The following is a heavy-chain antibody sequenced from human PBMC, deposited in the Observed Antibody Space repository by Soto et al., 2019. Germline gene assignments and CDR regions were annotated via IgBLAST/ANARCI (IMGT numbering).Heavy chain of an antibody. CDR2: ISGSGSST. CDR1: GFTFSSYA. Sequence: EVQLLESGGGLVQPGGSLRLSCAASGFTFSSYAMSWVRQAPGKGLEWVSGISGSGSSTYYADSVKGRFTFSRDNSKNTLYLQMNSLRAEDTAVYYCAKGVEGAIISTQATNWGQGTLVTVSS. CDR3: AKGVEGAIISTQATN. V-gene: IGHV3-23*01. D-gene: IGHD1-26*01. J-gene: IGHJ4*02.